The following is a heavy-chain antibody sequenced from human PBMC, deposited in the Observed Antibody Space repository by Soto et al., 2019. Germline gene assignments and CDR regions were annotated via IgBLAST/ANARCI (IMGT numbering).Heavy chain of an antibody. CDR3: ARDSSPSAAVDYYYGMEV. CDR2: ISAYNGNT. CDR1: GYTFTSYG. V-gene: IGHV1-18*01. Sequence: GASVKVSCKASGYTFTSYGISWVRQAPGQGLEWMGWISAYNGNTNYAQKLQGRVTMTTDTSTSTAYVELRSLRSDDTAVYYCARDSSPSAAVDYYYGMEVWGQGTTVTVSS. D-gene: IGHD6-13*01. J-gene: IGHJ6*02.